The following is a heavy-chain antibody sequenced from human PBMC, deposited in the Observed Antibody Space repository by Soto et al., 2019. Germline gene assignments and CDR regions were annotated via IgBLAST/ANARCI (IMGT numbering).Heavy chain of an antibody. D-gene: IGHD3-10*01. J-gene: IGHJ4*02. CDR3: ARAGVAWFGELLFPDY. CDR2: ISAYNGNT. Sequence: QVQLVQSGAEVKKPGASVKVSCKASGYTFTSYGISWVRQAPGRGLGWMGWISAYNGNTNYAQKLQGRVTMTTDTSTRTAYMELRSLRSADTAVYYCARAGVAWFGELLFPDYWGQGTLVTVAT. V-gene: IGHV1-18*01. CDR1: GYTFTSYG.